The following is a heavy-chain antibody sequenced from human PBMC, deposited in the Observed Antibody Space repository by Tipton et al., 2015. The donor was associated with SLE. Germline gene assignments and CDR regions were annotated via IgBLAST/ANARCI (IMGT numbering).Heavy chain of an antibody. J-gene: IGHJ4*02. V-gene: IGHV4-59*08. CDR3: ARQTTVVTPIDY. CDR1: GGSISSYY. Sequence: TLSLTCTVSGGSISSYYWSWIRQPPGKGLEWIGYIYHSGSTYYNPSLKSRVTISVDRSKNQFSLKLSSVTAADTAVYYCARQTTVVTPIDYWGQGTLVTVSS. D-gene: IGHD4-23*01. CDR2: IYHSGST.